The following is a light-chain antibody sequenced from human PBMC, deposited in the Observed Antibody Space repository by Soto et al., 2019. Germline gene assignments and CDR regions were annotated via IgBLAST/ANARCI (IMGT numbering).Light chain of an antibody. CDR1: QSISSW. CDR3: QQYNSYLYT. CDR2: DAS. Sequence: DIQMTQSPSTLSASVGDRVTITCRASQSISSWVAWYQQKPGKAPKLLIYDASSLESGVPSRFSGSGSGTEFYLTISSLQPDDFATYYCQQYNSYLYTFGQGTKLEIK. V-gene: IGKV1-5*01. J-gene: IGKJ2*01.